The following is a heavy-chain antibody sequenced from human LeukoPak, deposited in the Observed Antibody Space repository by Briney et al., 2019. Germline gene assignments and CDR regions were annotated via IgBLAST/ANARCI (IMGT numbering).Heavy chain of an antibody. Sequence: GGSLRLSCAASGFTVSSNYMSWVRQAPGKGLEWVSYISSSSSTIYYADSVKGRFTISRDNAKNSLYLQMNSLRDEDTAVYYCARDPYGDYGLRVYWGQGTLVTVSS. D-gene: IGHD4-17*01. CDR3: ARDPYGDYGLRVY. CDR1: GFTVSSNY. V-gene: IGHV3-48*02. J-gene: IGHJ4*02. CDR2: ISSSSSTI.